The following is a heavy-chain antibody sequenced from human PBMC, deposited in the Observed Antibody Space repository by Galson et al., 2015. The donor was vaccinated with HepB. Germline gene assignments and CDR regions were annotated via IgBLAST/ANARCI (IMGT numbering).Heavy chain of an antibody. D-gene: IGHD5-24*01. CDR3: ARWGAGGGYKKYYFDY. J-gene: IGHJ4*02. CDR1: GYTFTSYY. Sequence: SVKVSCKASGYTFTSYYMHWVRQAPGQGLEWMGRINPNSGGTNYAQKFQGRVTMTRDTSISTAYMELSRLRSDDTAVYYCARWGAGGGYKKYYFDYWGQGTLVTVSS. CDR2: INPNSGGT. V-gene: IGHV1-2*06.